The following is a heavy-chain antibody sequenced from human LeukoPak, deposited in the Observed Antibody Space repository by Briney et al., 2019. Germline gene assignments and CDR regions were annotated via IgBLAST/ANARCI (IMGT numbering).Heavy chain of an antibody. CDR2: IYNTGTT. V-gene: IGHV4-4*07. Sequence: SETLSLTCTVSGCSISSDYWSWIRQAAGKGLEWIGRIYNTGTTNYNSSLKHRGTMSIDTSTNQLSLRLSSVTAADTAVYYCARERGNDRKLDYWGQGTLVTVSS. D-gene: IGHD5-12*01. CDR3: ARERGNDRKLDY. J-gene: IGHJ4*02. CDR1: GCSISSDY.